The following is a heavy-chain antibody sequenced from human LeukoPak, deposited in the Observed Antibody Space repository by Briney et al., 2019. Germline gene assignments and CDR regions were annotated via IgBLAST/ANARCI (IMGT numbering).Heavy chain of an antibody. CDR1: GGSISSSSYY. D-gene: IGHD3-22*01. J-gene: IGHJ2*01. V-gene: IGHV4-39*07. Sequence: SETLSLTCTVSGGSISSSSYYWGWIRQPPGKGLEWIGSIYYSGSTYYNPSLKSRVTISVDTSKNQFSLKLSSVTAADTAVYYCARAVTIVVVPPNWYFDLWGRGTLVTVSS. CDR3: ARAVTIVVVPPNWYFDL. CDR2: IYYSGST.